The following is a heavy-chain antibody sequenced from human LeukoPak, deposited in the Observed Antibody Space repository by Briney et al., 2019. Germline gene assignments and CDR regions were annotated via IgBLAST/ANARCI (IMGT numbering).Heavy chain of an antibody. V-gene: IGHV3-11*04. Sequence: PGGSPRLSCAASGFTFSDYYMSWIRQAPGKGLEWVSYISSSGNTIYYADSVKGRFTISRDNAKNSLYLQMNSLGAEDTAVYYCARDSGFGLFDYWGQGTLVTVSS. CDR3: ARDSGFGLFDY. J-gene: IGHJ4*02. CDR1: GFTFSDYY. D-gene: IGHD5-12*01. CDR2: ISSSGNTI.